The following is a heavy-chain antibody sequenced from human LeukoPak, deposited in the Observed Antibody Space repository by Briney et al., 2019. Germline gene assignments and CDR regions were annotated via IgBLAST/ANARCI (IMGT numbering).Heavy chain of an antibody. CDR2: INHSGST. CDR3: AIDGKLAYYYDSSGFKGFDY. V-gene: IGHV4-34*01. CDR1: GGSFSGYY. J-gene: IGHJ4*02. Sequence: SETLSLTCAVYGGSFSGYYWSWIRQPPGKGLEWIGEINHSGSTNYNPSLKSRVTISVDTSKNQFSLKLSSVTAADTAVYYCAIDGKLAYYYDSSGFKGFDYWGQGTLVTVSS. D-gene: IGHD3-22*01.